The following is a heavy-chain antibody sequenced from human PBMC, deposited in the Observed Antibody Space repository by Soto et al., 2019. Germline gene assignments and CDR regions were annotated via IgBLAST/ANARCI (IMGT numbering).Heavy chain of an antibody. CDR3: AKGKAAAYFDY. Sequence: GGSLRLSCAGSGFTFSNYAMSWVRQAPGKGLAWVSAISGSGGSTYYADSVKGRFTISRDNSKNTLYLQMNSLRAEDTAVYYCAKGKAAAYFDYWGQGTLVTVSS. CDR1: GFTFSNYA. J-gene: IGHJ4*02. V-gene: IGHV3-23*01. CDR2: ISGSGGST. D-gene: IGHD6-13*01.